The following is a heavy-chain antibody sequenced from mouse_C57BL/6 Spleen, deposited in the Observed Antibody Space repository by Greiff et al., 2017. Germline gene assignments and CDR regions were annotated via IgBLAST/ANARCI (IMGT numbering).Heavy chain of an antibody. D-gene: IGHD4-1*01. Sequence: QVQLKQPGAELVKPGASVKMSCKASGYTFTSYWITWVKQRPGQGLEWIGDIYPGSGSTNYNEKFKSKATLTVDTSSSTAYMQLSSLTSEDSAVYYCAQQTGTYAMDYWGQGTSVTVSS. CDR1: GYTFTSYW. J-gene: IGHJ4*01. CDR2: IYPGSGST. V-gene: IGHV1-55*01. CDR3: AQQTGTYAMDY.